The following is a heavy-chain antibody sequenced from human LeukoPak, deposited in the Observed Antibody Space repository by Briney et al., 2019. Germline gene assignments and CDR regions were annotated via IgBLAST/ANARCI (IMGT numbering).Heavy chain of an antibody. Sequence: PSETLSLTCTVSGGSLSSGGYYWSWIRQHPGKGLEWIGYIYYSGSTYYNPSLKSRVTISVDTSKNQFSLKLSSLTAADTAVYYCAREKAIVGATEAYFDSWGQGTLVTVSS. J-gene: IGHJ4*02. CDR3: AREKAIVGATEAYFDS. CDR2: IYYSGST. CDR1: GGSLSSGGYY. D-gene: IGHD1-26*01. V-gene: IGHV4-31*03.